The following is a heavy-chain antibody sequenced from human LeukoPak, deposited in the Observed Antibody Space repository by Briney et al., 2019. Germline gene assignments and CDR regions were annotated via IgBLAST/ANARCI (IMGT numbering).Heavy chain of an antibody. Sequence: ALGKASCNASGYTFTSSYMLWVRQSPRQGLEWMGIINPSGGSTSYEQKFQGRVIMTRDTSTSTVYMELSSLRSEDTAVYYCARDRVRSSSSIDAFDIWGQGTMVTVSS. V-gene: IGHV1-46*01. CDR2: INPSGGST. D-gene: IGHD6-13*01. CDR1: GYTFTSSY. J-gene: IGHJ3*02. CDR3: ARDRVRSSSSIDAFDI.